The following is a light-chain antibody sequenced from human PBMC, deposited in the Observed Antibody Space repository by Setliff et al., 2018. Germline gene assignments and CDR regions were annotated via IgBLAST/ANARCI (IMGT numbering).Light chain of an antibody. Sequence: QSVLAQPAAVSGSPGQSIAIPCAGTSSDVGGYNYVSWYQQHPGKAPKLMIYEVTKRPSGVSDRFSGSKSGNTASLTISGLQAEDEADYYCLSYTSKTTHALFAGGTKVTV. CDR1: SSDVGGYNY. CDR3: LSYTSKTTHAL. V-gene: IGLV2-14*03. J-gene: IGLJ2*01. CDR2: EVT.